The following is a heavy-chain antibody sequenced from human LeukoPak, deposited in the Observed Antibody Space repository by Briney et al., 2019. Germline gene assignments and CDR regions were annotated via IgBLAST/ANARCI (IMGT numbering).Heavy chain of an antibody. J-gene: IGHJ4*02. V-gene: IGHV4-39*01. Sequence: SETLSLTCTVSGGSISSISYFWGWIRQSPGKGPEWIGSIYYSGDTYSNPSLKSRVTISVDTSKNQFSLKLGSVTAADTAVYYCASYYASGSYYFDYWGQGTLVTVSS. CDR3: ASYYASGSYYFDY. D-gene: IGHD3-10*01. CDR1: GGSISSISYF. CDR2: IYYSGDT.